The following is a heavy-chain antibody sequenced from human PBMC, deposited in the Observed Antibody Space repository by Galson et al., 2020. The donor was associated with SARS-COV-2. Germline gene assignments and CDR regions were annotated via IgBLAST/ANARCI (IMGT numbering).Heavy chain of an antibody. Sequence: SETLSLTCTVSGGSISSSSYYWGWIRQPPGKGLEWIGSIYYSGSTYYNPSLKRRVTTSVDTSKNQFSLKLSSVTAADTAVYYCAGQFIYCSVGSCYSGWFDPWGQGTLVTVSS. V-gene: IGHV4-39*01. J-gene: IGHJ5*02. CDR3: AGQFIYCSVGSCYSGWFDP. CDR1: GGSISSSSYY. CDR2: IYYSGST. D-gene: IGHD2-15*01.